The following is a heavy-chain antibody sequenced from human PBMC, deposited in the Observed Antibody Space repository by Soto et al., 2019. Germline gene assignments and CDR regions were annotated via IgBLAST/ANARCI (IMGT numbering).Heavy chain of an antibody. Sequence: QVQLVQSGAEVKKPGSSVKVSCKASGGTFSSYAISWVRQAPGQGLEWMGGIIPIFGTANYAQKFQGRVTITADESTSTAYMELSSLRSEDTAVYYCGVWRELHPYYYYGMDVWGQGTTVTVSS. V-gene: IGHV1-69*01. CDR1: GGTFSSYA. D-gene: IGHD1-26*01. CDR3: GVWRELHPYYYYGMDV. CDR2: IIPIFGTA. J-gene: IGHJ6*02.